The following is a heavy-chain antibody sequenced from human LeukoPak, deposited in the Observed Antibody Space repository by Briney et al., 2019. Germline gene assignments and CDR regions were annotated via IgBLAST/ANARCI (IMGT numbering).Heavy chain of an antibody. CDR3: ASDYYDRSQY. D-gene: IGHD3-22*01. CDR2: ISSTGITI. Sequence: PGGSLRLSCAASGFTFSSYEMNWVRQAPGKALEWFSYISSTGITIYYADPVKARFTIPRTNAKNSLYLQMNSLRDEDMAVYDCASDYYDRSQYWGQGTLVTVSS. V-gene: IGHV3-48*03. J-gene: IGHJ4*02. CDR1: GFTFSSYE.